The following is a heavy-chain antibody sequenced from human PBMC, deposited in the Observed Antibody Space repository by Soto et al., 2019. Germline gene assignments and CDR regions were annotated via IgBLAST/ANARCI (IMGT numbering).Heavy chain of an antibody. D-gene: IGHD3-16*01. CDR1: GGSISKSNYY. J-gene: IGHJ3*02. CDR3: ASPTLGAFDI. V-gene: IGHV4-39*01. Sequence: PSETLSLTXTVSGGSISKSNYYWGWIRQPPGKGLEWIGSIYYSGSTSYNSSLKSRVTISVDTSKNQFSLRLSAVTAADTAVYYCASPTLGAFDIWGQGTMVTVSS. CDR2: IYYSGST.